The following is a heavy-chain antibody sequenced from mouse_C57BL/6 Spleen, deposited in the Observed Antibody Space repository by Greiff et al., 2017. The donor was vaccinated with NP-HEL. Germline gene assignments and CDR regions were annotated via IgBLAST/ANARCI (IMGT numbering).Heavy chain of an antibody. D-gene: IGHD2-4*01. J-gene: IGHJ2*01. V-gene: IGHV1-59*01. CDR2: IDPSDSYT. CDR1: GYTFTSYW. CDR3: ARRNVYYDYDGGGF. Sequence: QVQLQQPGAELVRPGTSVKLSCKASGYTFTSYWMHWVKQRPGQGLEWIGVIDPSDSYTNYNQKFKGKATLTVDTSSSTAYMQLGSLTSEDSAVYYCARRNVYYDYDGGGFWGQGTTLTVSS.